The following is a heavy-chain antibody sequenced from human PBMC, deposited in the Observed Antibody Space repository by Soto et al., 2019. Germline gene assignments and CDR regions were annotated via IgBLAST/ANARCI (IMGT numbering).Heavy chain of an antibody. CDR3: AKDEISKTIRGDAFNF. V-gene: IGHV3-30*18. Sequence: GGSLRLSCAASGFTFSSDGMHWVRQAPGKGLEWVAVISYDGSYQYYVDSVKGRFTICRDNSKNTLYLQMNSLRDEDTAVYYCAKDEISKTIRGDAFNFWGQGTMVTVSS. D-gene: IGHD1-7*01. CDR2: ISYDGSYQ. CDR1: GFTFSSDG. J-gene: IGHJ3*01.